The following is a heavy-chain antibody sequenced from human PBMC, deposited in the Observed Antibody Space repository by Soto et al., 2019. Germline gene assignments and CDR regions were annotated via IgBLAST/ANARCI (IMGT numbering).Heavy chain of an antibody. CDR1: GGSVSNKTYY. Sequence: SETLSLTCSVSGGSVSNKTYYWSWIRQPPGKRLEWIGYVYYSGTTNYNPSLKSRVTISVDLSKNQFSLRLSSVTTADTALYYCARTTAVPNTLRSRYFFDYWGQGTMVTVSS. CDR2: VYYSGTT. CDR3: ARTTAVPNTLRSRYFFDY. D-gene: IGHD4-17*01. J-gene: IGHJ4*02. V-gene: IGHV4-61*01.